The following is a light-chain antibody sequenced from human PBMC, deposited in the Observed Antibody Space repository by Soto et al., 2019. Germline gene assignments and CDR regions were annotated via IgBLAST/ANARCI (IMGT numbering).Light chain of an antibody. J-gene: IGLJ1*01. CDR2: GNT. V-gene: IGLV1-40*01. CDR1: SSNLGSGYD. Sequence: HSVLTQPPSVSGAPGQRVTISCTGSSSNLGSGYDVQWYQQLPGAAPKLLIYGNTNRPSGVPDRFSGSKSGTSASLAISGLQAEDEAEYFCQSYDNMVSPYNYVFGTGTKVTVL. CDR3: QSYDNMVSPYNYV.